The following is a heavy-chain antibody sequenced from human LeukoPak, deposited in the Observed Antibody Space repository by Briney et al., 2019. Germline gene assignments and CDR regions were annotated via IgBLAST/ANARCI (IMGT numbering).Heavy chain of an antibody. Sequence: ASVKVSCKASGYTFTDYYMHWVRQAPGQGLEWMGWINPNSGGTNYAQKFQGRVTMTRDTSISTAYMELSSLRSEDTAVYYCAREDMVRGVIATDGNWFDPWGQGTLVTVSS. J-gene: IGHJ5*02. CDR1: GYTFTDYY. V-gene: IGHV1-2*02. D-gene: IGHD3-10*01. CDR3: AREDMVRGVIATDGNWFDP. CDR2: INPNSGGT.